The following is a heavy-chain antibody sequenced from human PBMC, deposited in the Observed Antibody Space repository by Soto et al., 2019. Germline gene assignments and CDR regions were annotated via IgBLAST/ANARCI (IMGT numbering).Heavy chain of an antibody. J-gene: IGHJ6*02. D-gene: IGHD6-13*01. CDR3: AGREAAGKDYYYYYGMDV. CDR1: GYTFTSYY. CDR2: INPSGGST. V-gene: IGHV1-46*01. Sequence: ASVKVSCKASGYTFTSYYMHWVRQAPGQGLEWMGIINPSGGSTSYAQKFQGRVTMTRDTSTSTVYMELSSLRSEDTAVYYCAGREAAGKDYYYYYGMDVWGQGTTVTVSS.